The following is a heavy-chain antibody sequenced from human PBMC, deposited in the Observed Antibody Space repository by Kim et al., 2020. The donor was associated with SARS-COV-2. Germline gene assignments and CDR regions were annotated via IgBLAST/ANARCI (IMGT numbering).Heavy chain of an antibody. CDR1: GFTFSSFG. V-gene: IGHV3-33*01. Sequence: GGSLRLSCAASGFTFSSFGMSWVRQAPGKGLEWVAVIWFDGNNKYYADSVKGRFTISRDNSKNTLYLEVNSLRAEDTAIYYCARDQHGVLDYWGQGTQVTASS. CDR3: ARDQHGVLDY. CDR2: IWFDGNNK. J-gene: IGHJ4*02. D-gene: IGHD3-16*01.